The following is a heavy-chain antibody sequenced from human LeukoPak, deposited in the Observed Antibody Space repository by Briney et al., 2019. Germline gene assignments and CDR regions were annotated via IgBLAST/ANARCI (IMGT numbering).Heavy chain of an antibody. J-gene: IGHJ4*02. V-gene: IGHV1-3*01. D-gene: IGHD2-21*01. CDR2: IKAGNGDT. CDR1: GYIFTKYV. Sequence: ASVKVSCKASGYIFTKYVVHWVRQAPGQRPEWMGWIKAGNGDTKYSQNFQDRLTITRDTSASTVYMELSSLTSEVMALYYCARDDCGDTCYPGGYWGQGPLVTVSS. CDR3: ARDDCGDTCYPGGY.